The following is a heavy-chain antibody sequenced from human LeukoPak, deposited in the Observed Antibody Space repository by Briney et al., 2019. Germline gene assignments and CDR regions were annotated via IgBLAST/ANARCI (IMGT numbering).Heavy chain of an antibody. CDR1: GGSISSYY. CDR2: IFYRGST. J-gene: IGHJ3*02. CDR3: ARGGYYDSGSDDAFDI. D-gene: IGHD3-10*01. Sequence: PSETLSLTCTVSGGSISSYYWSWIRQPPGKRLEWIGYIFYRGSTNYNPSLKSRVAISEDTSKNQFSLNLSSVTAADTAVYYCARGGYYDSGSDDAFDIWGQGTMVTVS. V-gene: IGHV4-59*01.